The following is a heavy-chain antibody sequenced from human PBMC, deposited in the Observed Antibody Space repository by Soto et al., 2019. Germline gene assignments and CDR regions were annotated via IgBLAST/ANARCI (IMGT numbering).Heavy chain of an antibody. Sequence: EVQLVESGGGLVQPGGSLRLSCAASGFTFSSYDMNWVRQAPGKGLEWVSYISSSGSSIYYADSVKGRFTISRDNAKNSLYLQMNSLRAEDTAVYYCARDGTNYYGSSGYHHFDYWGQGTLVTVSS. J-gene: IGHJ4*02. V-gene: IGHV3-48*03. CDR2: ISSSGSSI. CDR1: GFTFSSYD. CDR3: ARDGTNYYGSSGYHHFDY. D-gene: IGHD3-22*01.